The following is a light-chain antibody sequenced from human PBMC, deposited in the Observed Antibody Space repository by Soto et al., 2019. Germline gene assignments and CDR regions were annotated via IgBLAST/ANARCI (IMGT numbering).Light chain of an antibody. CDR1: SSDVGGYNY. CDR3: SSYAGSNYYV. V-gene: IGLV2-8*01. Sequence: QSALTQPPSASGSPGQSVTISCTGTSSDVGGYNYVSWYQQHPGKAPKLMIYEVSKRPSGVPDRFSGSKSGNPASLTVSGLQAEDEDDYYCSSYAGSNYYVFGTGTKVTVL. J-gene: IGLJ1*01. CDR2: EVS.